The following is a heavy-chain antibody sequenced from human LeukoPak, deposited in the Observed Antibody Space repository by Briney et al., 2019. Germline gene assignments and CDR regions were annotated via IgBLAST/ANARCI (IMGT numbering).Heavy chain of an antibody. V-gene: IGHV1-69*01. D-gene: IGHD3-22*01. CDR3: AGNKGIVVARLDY. CDR1: GGTFSSYA. Sequence: SVKVSCKASGGTFSSYAISWVRQAPGQGLEWMGGIIPIFGTANYAQKFQGRVTITADESTSTAYMELSSLRSGDTAVYYCAGNKGIVVARLDYWAREPWSPSPQ. CDR2: IIPIFGTA. J-gene: IGHJ4*02.